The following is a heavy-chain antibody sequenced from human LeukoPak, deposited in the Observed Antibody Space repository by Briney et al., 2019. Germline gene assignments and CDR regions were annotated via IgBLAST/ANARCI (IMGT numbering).Heavy chain of an antibody. V-gene: IGHV3-74*01. CDR3: ATAGNYRFDY. J-gene: IGHJ4*02. Sequence: GGSLRLSCAASRFTFSNYWVLWVRQAPGKGLVWVSRINPDGSTINYADSVKGRFTISRDNAKNTLYLQMNSLRAEDTAVYYCATAGNYRFDYWGQGTLVTVSS. CDR2: INPDGSTI. D-gene: IGHD1-7*01. CDR1: RFTFSNYW.